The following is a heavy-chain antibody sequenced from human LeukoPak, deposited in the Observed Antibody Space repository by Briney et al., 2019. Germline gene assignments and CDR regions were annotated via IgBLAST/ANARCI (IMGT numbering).Heavy chain of an antibody. D-gene: IGHD2-2*01. Sequence: ASVKVSCKASGYTFTGYYMHWVRQAPGQGLEWMGWINPNSGGTNYAQKFRGRVTMTRDTSISTAYMELSRLRSDDTAVYYCARSPCSSTSCYAHFDYWGREPWSPSPQ. CDR1: GYTFTGYY. J-gene: IGHJ4*02. CDR2: INPNSGGT. CDR3: ARSPCSSTSCYAHFDY. V-gene: IGHV1-2*02.